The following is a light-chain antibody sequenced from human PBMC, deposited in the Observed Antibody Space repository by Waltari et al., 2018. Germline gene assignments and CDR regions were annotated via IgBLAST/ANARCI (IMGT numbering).Light chain of an antibody. Sequence: DIVMTQSPDSLALSLGERATINFTSTQSVLSSSNNKNYLAWYQQKPGQPPKLLIYWASTRESGVPDRFSGSGSGTDFTLTISSLQAEDVAVYYCQQYYSTPDTFGPGTKVDIK. J-gene: IGKJ3*01. CDR3: QQYYSTPDT. V-gene: IGKV4-1*01. CDR2: WAS. CDR1: QSVLSSSNNKNY.